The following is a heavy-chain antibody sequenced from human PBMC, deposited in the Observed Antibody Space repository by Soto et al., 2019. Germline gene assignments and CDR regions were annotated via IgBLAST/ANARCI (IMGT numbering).Heavy chain of an antibody. V-gene: IGHV4-59*08. Sequence: PSETLSLTCTVSGGSISSYYWSWIRQPPGKGLEWIGYIYYSGSTNYNPSLKSRVTISVDTSKNQFSLKLSSVTAADTAVYYCARRVTGDPHFDLWGRGTLVTVSS. CDR1: GGSISSYY. CDR3: ARRVTGDPHFDL. J-gene: IGHJ2*01. D-gene: IGHD7-27*01. CDR2: IYYSGST.